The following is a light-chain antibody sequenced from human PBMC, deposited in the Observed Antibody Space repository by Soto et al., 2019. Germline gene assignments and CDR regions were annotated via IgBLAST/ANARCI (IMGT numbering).Light chain of an antibody. CDR3: QQYGSSPPVWT. Sequence: EIVLTQSPGTLSLSPGERATLSCRASQSVSSSYLAWYQQKPGQAPRLLIDGASSRATGIPDRFSGSGSGTDFPLTISRLEPEDFAVYYCQQYGSSPPVWTFGQGTKVEIK. V-gene: IGKV3-20*01. CDR2: GAS. CDR1: QSVSSSY. J-gene: IGKJ1*01.